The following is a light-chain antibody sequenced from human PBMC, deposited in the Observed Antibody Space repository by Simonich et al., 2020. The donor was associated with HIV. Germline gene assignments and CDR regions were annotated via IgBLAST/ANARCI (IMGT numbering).Light chain of an antibody. J-gene: IGKJ5*01. CDR2: AAA. CDR3: QKYNRAPAT. Sequence: DIQMTQSPSSLSTSVGHGATITCRAGRGIRNYLAWYQQKPGKVPKLLIYAAATLQSGVPPRSSRSGPGTDFTLTSRSRQPVAVATYYCQKYNRAPATFGQWTPLEIK. CDR1: RGIRNY. V-gene: IGKV1-27*01.